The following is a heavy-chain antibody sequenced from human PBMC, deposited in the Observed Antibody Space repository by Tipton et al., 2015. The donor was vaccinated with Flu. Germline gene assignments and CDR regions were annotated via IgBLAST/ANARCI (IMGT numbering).Heavy chain of an antibody. Sequence: SLRLSCAASGFTFSTYWVTWVRQAPGKGLEWVAVIKPDGSETHYMGSVKGRFTLSRDNAKNSASLQMSSLRVEDTAVYYCVRAIAASGSFWGQGILVTVSS. CDR2: IKPDGSET. D-gene: IGHD3-10*01. V-gene: IGHV3-7*04. CDR3: VRAIAASGSF. J-gene: IGHJ4*02. CDR1: GFTFSTYW.